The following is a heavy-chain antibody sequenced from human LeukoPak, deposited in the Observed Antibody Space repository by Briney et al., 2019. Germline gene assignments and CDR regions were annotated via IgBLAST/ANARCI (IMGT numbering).Heavy chain of an antibody. V-gene: IGHV1-2*02. J-gene: IGHJ4*02. D-gene: IGHD2-2*01. CDR2: INPGSGGA. Sequence: ASVKVSCKASGYTFTGYYIHWVRQAPGQRLEWMGWINPGSGGAKYAQNFQGRVTMTRDTSISAAYMDLTRLTFDDTAVYYCARGHAYCSSTSCYPFDYWGQGTLVTVSS. CDR1: GYTFTGYY. CDR3: ARGHAYCSSTSCYPFDY.